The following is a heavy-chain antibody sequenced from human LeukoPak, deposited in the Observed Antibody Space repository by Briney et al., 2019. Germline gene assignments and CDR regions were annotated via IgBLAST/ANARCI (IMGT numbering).Heavy chain of an antibody. CDR2: IIPILGIA. CDR1: GYTFTSYA. D-gene: IGHD2-15*01. Sequence: GASVKVSCKASGYTFTSYAISWVRQAPGQGLEWMGRIIPILGIANYAQKFQGRVTITADKSTSTAYMELSSLRSEDTAVYYCARDALGGIVVEVAASSNWFDPWGQGTLVTVSS. CDR3: ARDALGGIVVEVAASSNWFDP. J-gene: IGHJ5*02. V-gene: IGHV1-69*04.